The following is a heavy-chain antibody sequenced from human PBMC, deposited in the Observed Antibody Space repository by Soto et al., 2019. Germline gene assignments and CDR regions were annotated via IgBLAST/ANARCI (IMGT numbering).Heavy chain of an antibody. D-gene: IGHD5-12*01. J-gene: IGHJ4*02. CDR1: GYTFTSYD. CDR2: MNPNSGNT. V-gene: IGHV1-8*01. CDR3: ARGSIVATDTDY. Sequence: ASVKVSCKASGYTFTSYDINWVRQATGQGLEWMGWMNPNSGNTGYAQKFQGRVTMTRNTSISTAYMELSSLRSEDTAVYYCARGSIVATDTDYWGQGTLVTVSS.